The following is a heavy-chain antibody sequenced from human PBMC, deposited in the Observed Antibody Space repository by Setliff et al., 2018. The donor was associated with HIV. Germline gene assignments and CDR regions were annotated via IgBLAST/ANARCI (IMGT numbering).Heavy chain of an antibody. CDR1: GGSISSSSYY. D-gene: IGHD3-22*01. Sequence: PSETLSLTCTVSGGSISSSSYYWGCIRQPPGKGLEWIGSIYYTGSANYNPSLKSRVTMSVDTSKNQFSLKLSSLTAADTAVYYCASGYQYDSSGYYYVTPIDYWGQGTLVTVPQ. CDR3: ASGYQYDSSGYYYVTPIDY. CDR2: IYYTGSA. V-gene: IGHV4-39*01. J-gene: IGHJ4*02.